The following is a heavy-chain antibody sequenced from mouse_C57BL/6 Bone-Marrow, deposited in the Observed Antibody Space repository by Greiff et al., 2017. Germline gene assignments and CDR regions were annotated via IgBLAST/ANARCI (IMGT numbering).Heavy chain of an antibody. V-gene: IGHV3-8*01. CDR1: GYSIPSDY. Sequence: EVQLQESGPGLAKPSPTLSLTCSATGYSIPSDYWNWIRKITGNKLEYMGYISYSGSTYYNPSLKSRISITRDTSKNKYYLQLNSVTTEDTSSYYYARGLEDCPFDYWGQGTTLTVSS. J-gene: IGHJ2*01. CDR2: ISYSGST. D-gene: IGHD3-1*01. CDR3: ARGLEDCPFDY.